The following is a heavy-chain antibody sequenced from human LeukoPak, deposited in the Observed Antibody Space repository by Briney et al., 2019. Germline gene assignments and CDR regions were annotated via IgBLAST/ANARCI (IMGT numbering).Heavy chain of an antibody. D-gene: IGHD3-9*01. Sequence: PGGSLRLSCAASGFTFRNYGMHWVRQAPGKGLDWVAVISYDGSNKYYADSVKGRFTISRDNSKNTLYLQMNSLRAEDTAVYYCAKVRYFCPSAFDIWGQGTMVTVSS. J-gene: IGHJ3*02. V-gene: IGHV3-30*18. CDR1: GFTFRNYG. CDR2: ISYDGSNK. CDR3: AKVRYFCPSAFDI.